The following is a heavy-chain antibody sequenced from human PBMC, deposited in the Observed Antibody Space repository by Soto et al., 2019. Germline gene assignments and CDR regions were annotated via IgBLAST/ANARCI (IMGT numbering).Heavy chain of an antibody. J-gene: IGHJ5*02. V-gene: IGHV1-69*06. CDR1: GGTFSSYA. D-gene: IGHD2-2*02. CDR3: ARVGSVEADIVVLPAAIQEGWFDP. Sequence: QVQLVQSGAEVKKPGSSVKVSCKASGGTFSSYAISWVRQAPGQGLEWMGGIIPIFGTANYAQKFQGRGMITADKSTSTAYMELRSLGSEDTAVYYCARVGSVEADIVVLPAAIQEGWFDPWGQGTLVTVSS. CDR2: IIPIFGTA.